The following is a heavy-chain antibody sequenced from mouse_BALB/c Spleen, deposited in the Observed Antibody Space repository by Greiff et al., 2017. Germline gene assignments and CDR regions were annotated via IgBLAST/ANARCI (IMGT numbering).Heavy chain of an antibody. CDR3: AKIYYGYPYAMDY. Sequence: EVQGVESGGGLVQPGGSLKLSCAASGFTFSSYTMSWVRQTPEKRLEWVAYISSGSSTIYYADTVKGRFTISRDNPKNTLFLQMTSLRSEDTAMYYCAKIYYGYPYAMDYWGQGTSVTVSS. V-gene: IGHV5-17*02. CDR2: ISSGSSTI. CDR1: GFTFSSYT. J-gene: IGHJ4*01. D-gene: IGHD1-2*01.